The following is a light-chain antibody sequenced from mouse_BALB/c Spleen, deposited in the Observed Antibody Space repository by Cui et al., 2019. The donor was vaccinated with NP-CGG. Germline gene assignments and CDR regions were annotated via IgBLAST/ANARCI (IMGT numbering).Light chain of an antibody. CDR3: ALWYSNHWV. CDR1: TGAVTTNNY. Sequence: QAVVNPESALTTSSGETVTLTCRSSTGAVTTNNYANWVQEKPDHLFTGLIGGTNNRVPGVPARFSGSLIGDKAALTITGAQTEDEAIYFCALWYSNHWVFGGGTKLTVL. J-gene: IGLJ1*01. V-gene: IGLV1*01. CDR2: GTN.